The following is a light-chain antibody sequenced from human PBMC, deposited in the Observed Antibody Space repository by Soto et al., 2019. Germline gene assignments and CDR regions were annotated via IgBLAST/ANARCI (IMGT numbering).Light chain of an antibody. J-gene: IGKJ1*01. V-gene: IGKV1-5*01. CDR2: DAS. Sequence: DIPMTQSPSTLPAFFGCRFTITCLASQSIGRWLAWYQQKPGKAPKLLIYDASSLESGVPSRFSGSGSGTEFTLTISSLQPDDFATYYCQQYKSYSPRTFGHGSKVDI. CDR3: QQYKSYSPRT. CDR1: QSIGRW.